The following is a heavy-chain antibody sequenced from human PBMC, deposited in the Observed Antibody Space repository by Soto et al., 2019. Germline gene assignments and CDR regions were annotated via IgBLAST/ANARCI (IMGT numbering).Heavy chain of an antibody. CDR1: GGSFSGYY. Sequence: SETLSLTCAVYGGSFSGYYWSWIRQPPGKGLEWIGEINHSGSTNYNPSLKSRVTISVDTSKNQFSLKLSSVTAADTAVYYCARVGIGYDFWSGYYPYYYGMDVWGQGTTVTVSS. D-gene: IGHD3-3*01. V-gene: IGHV4-34*01. J-gene: IGHJ6*02. CDR3: ARVGIGYDFWSGYYPYYYGMDV. CDR2: INHSGST.